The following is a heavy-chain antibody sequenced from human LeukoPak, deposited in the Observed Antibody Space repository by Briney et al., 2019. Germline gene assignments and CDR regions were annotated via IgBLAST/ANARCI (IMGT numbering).Heavy chain of an antibody. CDR2: ISYDGSNK. J-gene: IGHJ4*02. D-gene: IGHD3-10*01. Sequence: PGRSLRLSCAASGFTFSSYGMHWVRQAPGKGLEWVAVISYDGSNKYYADSVKGRFTISRDNSKNTLYLQMNSLRAEDTAVYYCAKEMDPYGSGSYHPYFAFDYWGQGTLVTVSS. CDR1: GFTFSSYG. CDR3: AKEMDPYGSGSYHPYFAFDY. V-gene: IGHV3-30*18.